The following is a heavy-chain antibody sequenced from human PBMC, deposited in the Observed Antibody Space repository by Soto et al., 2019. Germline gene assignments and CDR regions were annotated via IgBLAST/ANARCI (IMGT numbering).Heavy chain of an antibody. CDR1: GYTFSSYA. CDR2: INAGYGNT. CDR3: ARDTGDGTFDF. D-gene: IGHD7-27*01. V-gene: IGHV1-3*01. J-gene: IGHJ4*01. Sequence: QVHLVQSGAEVRKPGASVKVCGKASGYTFSSYAMHWVRQAPGQRLEWMGWINAGYGNTKSSQKFQDRVTISRDTSASTAYMELTSLRSEDTAVYYCARDTGDGTFDFWGHGTLVTVSS.